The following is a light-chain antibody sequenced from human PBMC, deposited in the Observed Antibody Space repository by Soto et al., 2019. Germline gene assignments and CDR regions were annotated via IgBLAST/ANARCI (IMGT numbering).Light chain of an antibody. CDR3: LHDYNYPFT. CDR1: QDIRND. CDR2: AAS. J-gene: IGKJ4*01. V-gene: IGKV1-6*01. Sequence: AIQMTQSPSALSASVGDRVTIICRASQDIRNDLGWYQQKPGKAPKVLIYAASSLQRGVPSRFSGSGSGTDFTLTITSLQPEDFATYYCLHDYNYPFTFGGGTKVDIK.